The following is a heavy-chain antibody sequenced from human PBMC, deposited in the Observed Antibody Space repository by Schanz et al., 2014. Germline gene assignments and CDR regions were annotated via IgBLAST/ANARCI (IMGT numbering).Heavy chain of an antibody. CDR3: AKGRRGYFDSSGSYWGTFDF. CDR2: ISGSGGTT. D-gene: IGHD3-22*01. J-gene: IGHJ4*02. Sequence: EGQLAESGGGLVQPGRSLRLSCAASGFTFSSYSMNWVRQAPGRGLEWVSGISGSGGTTHYADSVEGRFTISRVNSKNTLYLRMKGLRAEDTAVYYCAKGRRGYFDSSGSYWGTFDFWGQGTLVSVSS. CDR1: GFTFSSYS. V-gene: IGHV3-23*04.